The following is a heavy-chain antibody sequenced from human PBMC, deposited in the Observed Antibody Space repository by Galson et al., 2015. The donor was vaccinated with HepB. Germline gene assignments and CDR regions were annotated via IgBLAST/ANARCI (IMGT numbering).Heavy chain of an antibody. CDR3: TFLEWSLS. Sequence: SLRLSCAASGSGVSFNGFAMHWVRQASGKGLEWVGRIRSKANNYATAYAASVKGRFTISRDDSKNTTYLQMNSLKTEDTAVYYCTFLEWSLSWGQGTLVTVSS. D-gene: IGHD3-3*01. J-gene: IGHJ5*02. CDR1: GSGVSFNGFA. V-gene: IGHV3-73*01. CDR2: IRSKANNYAT.